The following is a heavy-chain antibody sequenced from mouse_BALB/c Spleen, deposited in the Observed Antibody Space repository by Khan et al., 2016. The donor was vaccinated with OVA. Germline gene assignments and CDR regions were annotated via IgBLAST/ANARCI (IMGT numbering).Heavy chain of an antibody. CDR3: AEHLTGSFDY. V-gene: IGHV5-6*01. CDR1: GFTFSSYS. CDR2: ISSGGDYT. Sequence: EVQLQESGGDLVKPGGSLKLSCAASGFTFSSYSMSWVRQTPDKRLEWVASISSGGDYTYYPDSVKGRFTISRDNAKNTLYLQMSDLKSEDTAMNDCAEHLTGSFDYWGQGTLVTVSA. D-gene: IGHD4-1*01. J-gene: IGHJ3*01.